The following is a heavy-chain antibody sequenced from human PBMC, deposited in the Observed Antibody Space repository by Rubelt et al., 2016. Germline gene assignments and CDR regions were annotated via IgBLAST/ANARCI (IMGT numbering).Heavy chain of an antibody. J-gene: IGHJ6*03. V-gene: IGHV3-66*01. CDR2: IYSGGST. Sequence: GKGLEWVSVIYSGGSTYYADSVKGRFTISRDNAKNSLYLQMNCLRAEDTAVYYCARDYMDVWGKGTTVTVSS. CDR3: ARDYMDV.